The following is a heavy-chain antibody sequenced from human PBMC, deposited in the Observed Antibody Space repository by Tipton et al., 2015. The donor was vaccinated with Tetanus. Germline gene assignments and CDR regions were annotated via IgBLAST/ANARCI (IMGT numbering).Heavy chain of an antibody. Sequence: TLSLTCTVSGTPISRGGHYWTWIRQPPGKEPEWVGYVYHSGATNYHPSLKSRLAISADTSKNQFSLNLRSVITADTAVYYCARANNDYPKKGPFDYWGHGILVIVSS. CDR2: VYHSGAT. V-gene: IGHV4-61*08. CDR1: GTPISRGGHY. J-gene: IGHJ4*01. D-gene: IGHD5-12*01. CDR3: ARANNDYPKKGPFDY.